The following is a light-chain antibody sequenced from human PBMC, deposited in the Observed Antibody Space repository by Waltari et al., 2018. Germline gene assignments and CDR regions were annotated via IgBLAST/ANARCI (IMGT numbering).Light chain of an antibody. CDR2: ETT. CDR3: LHRSDWPPIT. V-gene: IGKV3-11*01. CDR1: QSVASY. Sequence: EIVLTQSPDTLSLSPGERATPSCRASQSVASYLAWFQQKPGQAPRLLIYETTQRATGIPARFRGSGSGTDFTLTISSLEPEDFGVYYCLHRSDWPPITFGQGTRLEIK. J-gene: IGKJ5*01.